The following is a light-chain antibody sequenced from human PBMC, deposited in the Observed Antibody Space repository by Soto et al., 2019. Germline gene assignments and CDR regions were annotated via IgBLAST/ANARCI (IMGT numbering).Light chain of an antibody. CDR1: QSISSY. CDR2: SAA. V-gene: IGKV1-39*01. CDR3: QQSYSTHLS. Sequence: DIQMTQSPSSLSASVGARVTITCRASQSISSYLNRYQQKPGKAPKLLIYSAANLQSGVQLKFSSRGAETNFTLSISRLQPEDVATYYCQQSYSTHLSFRQGTKTESK. J-gene: IGKJ1*01.